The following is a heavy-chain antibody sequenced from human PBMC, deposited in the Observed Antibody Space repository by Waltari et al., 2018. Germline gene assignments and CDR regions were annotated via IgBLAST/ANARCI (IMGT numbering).Heavy chain of an antibody. V-gene: IGHV3-48*01. Sequence: EVQLVESGGGLVQPGGSLRLSCAASGFTFSSYGMNWVRQAPGKGLEWVSYISSSSSTIYYADSVKGRFTISRDNAKNSLYLQMNSLRAEDTAVYYCARARTPFDYWGQGTLVTVSS. CDR2: ISSSSSTI. CDR3: ARARTPFDY. J-gene: IGHJ4*02. D-gene: IGHD1-1*01. CDR1: GFTFSSYG.